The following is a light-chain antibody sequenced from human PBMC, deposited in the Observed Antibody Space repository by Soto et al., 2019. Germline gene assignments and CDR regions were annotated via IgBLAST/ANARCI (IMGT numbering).Light chain of an antibody. J-gene: IGKJ1*01. CDR1: QGISSW. CDR2: AAS. CDR3: QQYNGYSRT. V-gene: IGKV1D-16*01. Sequence: VQMTQSPSSVSASVGDRVTIACRASQGISSWLAWYQQKPGKAPKFLIYAASNLQSGVPSRFSGGGSGTDFTLTISSLQPDDFATYYCQQYNGYSRTFGQGTKVDIK.